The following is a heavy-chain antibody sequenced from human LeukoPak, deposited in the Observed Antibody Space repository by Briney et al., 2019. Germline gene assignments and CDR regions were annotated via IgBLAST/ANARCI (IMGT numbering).Heavy chain of an antibody. J-gene: IGHJ3*02. CDR2: IYYSGST. CDR1: GGSISSYY. CDR3: ARHHPIAVAGYDAFDI. D-gene: IGHD6-19*01. V-gene: IGHV4-59*08. Sequence: SETLSLTCTVSGGSISSYYWSWIRQPPGKGLEWIGYIYYSGSTNYNPSLESRVTISVDTSKNQFSLKLSSVTAADTAVYYCARHHPIAVAGYDAFDIWGQGTMVTVSS.